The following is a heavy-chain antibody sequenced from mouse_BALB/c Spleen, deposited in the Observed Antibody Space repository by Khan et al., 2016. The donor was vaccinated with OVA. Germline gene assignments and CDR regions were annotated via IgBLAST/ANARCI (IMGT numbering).Heavy chain of an antibody. Sequence: EVQLQESGPGLVKPSQSLSLTCTVTGYSITSDYAWDWIRQFPGNKLEWMGYISNSGYTSYNPSLKSRISISRDTSKNQFFLQLTSVTTEDTATYYCARKNYYGYAMDYWGQGTSVTVSS. CDR2: ISNSGYT. D-gene: IGHD1-1*01. CDR3: ARKNYYGYAMDY. J-gene: IGHJ4*01. CDR1: GYSITSDYA. V-gene: IGHV3-2*02.